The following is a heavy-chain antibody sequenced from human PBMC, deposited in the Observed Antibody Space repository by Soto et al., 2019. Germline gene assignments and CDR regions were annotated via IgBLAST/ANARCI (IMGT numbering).Heavy chain of an antibody. CDR1: GGTFSNSA. Sequence: QVQLVQSGAEVRKPGSSVKVSCKASGGTFSNSAITWVRQAPGQGLEWVGGIIPIFGSTNYAQKFQGRVTITADESTSTAYRELSSLTSEDTAVYYCARDVDVRSDFWSGPLGGGWFDPWGQGTLVTVSS. CDR2: IIPIFGST. J-gene: IGHJ5*02. CDR3: ARDVDVRSDFWSGPLGGGWFDP. D-gene: IGHD3-3*01. V-gene: IGHV1-69*12.